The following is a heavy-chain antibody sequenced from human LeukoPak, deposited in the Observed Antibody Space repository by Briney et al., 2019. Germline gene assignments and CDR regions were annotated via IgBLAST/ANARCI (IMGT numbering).Heavy chain of an antibody. J-gene: IGHJ4*02. CDR3: ARNLYDSGGYYLGLDY. D-gene: IGHD3-22*01. CDR2: IDTDGSTA. V-gene: IGHV3-74*01. Sequence: GGSLRLSCAASGFTFSSYSMNWVRQAPGKGLVWVSHIDTDGSTATYADSVRGRFTISRDNAKNTLYLQMNSLSAEDTAVYYCARNLYDSGGYYLGLDYWGXGTLVTVSS. CDR1: GFTFSSYS.